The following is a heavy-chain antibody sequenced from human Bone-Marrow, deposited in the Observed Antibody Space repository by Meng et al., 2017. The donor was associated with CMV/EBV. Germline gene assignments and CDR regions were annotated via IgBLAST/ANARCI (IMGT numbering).Heavy chain of an antibody. CDR2: INGNGGGI. CDR3: ARCRGSGSYYNPSDY. D-gene: IGHD3-10*01. V-gene: IGHV3-20*03. Sequence: SGFTFDDDGRNWVRLVTGKGLEWVSGINGNGGGIGYADSVKGRFTSSRDNAKNSLYLQMNSLRVEDTALYYCARCRGSGSYYNPSDYWGQGTLVTVSS. J-gene: IGHJ4*02. CDR1: GFTFDDDG.